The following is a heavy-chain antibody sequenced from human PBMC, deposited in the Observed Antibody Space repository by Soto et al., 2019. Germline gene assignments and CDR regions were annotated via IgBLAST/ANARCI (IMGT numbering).Heavy chain of an antibody. D-gene: IGHD3-10*01. CDR1: GYTFTGYY. Sequence: ASVKVSCKASGYTFTGYYMHWVRQAPGQGLEWMGWINPNSGGTNYAQKFQGRVTISRDKSKNTMYLQMTSLTADDTAVYYCARESNTHITYYNYGLDIWGQGTAVTVSS. V-gene: IGHV1-2*02. CDR2: INPNSGGT. J-gene: IGHJ6*02. CDR3: ARESNTHITYYNYGLDI.